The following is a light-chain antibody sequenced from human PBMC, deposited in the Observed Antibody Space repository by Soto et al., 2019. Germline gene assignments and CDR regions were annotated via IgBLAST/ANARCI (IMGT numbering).Light chain of an antibody. CDR2: YND. V-gene: IGLV1-36*01. Sequence: QSVLTQPPSVSEAPRQRVTISCSGSSSNIGNNAVNWYQQLPGKAPKLLIYYNDLRPSGVSDRFSGSKSGTSASLAISGLQSEDEADYYCASWDDSLNAYVFGTATKVPS. CDR3: ASWDDSLNAYV. CDR1: SSNIGNNA. J-gene: IGLJ1*01.